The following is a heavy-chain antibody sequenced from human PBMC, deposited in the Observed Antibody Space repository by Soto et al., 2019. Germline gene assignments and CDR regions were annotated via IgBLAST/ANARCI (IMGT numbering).Heavy chain of an antibody. V-gene: IGHV3-13*01. Sequence: GGSLRLSCAASGFTFSSYEMNWVRQATGKGLEWVSAIGTAGDTYYPGSVKGRFTISRDNSKNTLYLQMNSLRAEDTAVYYCARDPPGRPFDYWGQGTLVTVSS. CDR1: GFTFSSYE. CDR2: IGTAGDT. J-gene: IGHJ4*02. CDR3: ARDPPGRPFDY.